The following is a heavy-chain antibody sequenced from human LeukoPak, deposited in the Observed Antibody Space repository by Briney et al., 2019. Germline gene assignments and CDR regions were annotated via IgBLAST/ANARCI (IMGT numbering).Heavy chain of an antibody. CDR1: GGSFSGYY. CDR3: ARSLPSGSPLS. V-gene: IGHV4-34*01. J-gene: IGHJ4*02. CDR2: INHSGST. D-gene: IGHD3-10*01. Sequence: SETLSLTCAVYGGSFSGYYWSWIRQPPGKGLGWIGEINHSGSTNYNPSLKSRVTISVDTSKNQFSLKLSSVTAADTAVYYCARSLPSGSPLSWGQGTLVTVSS.